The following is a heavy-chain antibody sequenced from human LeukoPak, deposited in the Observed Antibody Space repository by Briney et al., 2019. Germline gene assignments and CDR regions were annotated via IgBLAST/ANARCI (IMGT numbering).Heavy chain of an antibody. V-gene: IGHV3-73*01. J-gene: IGHJ4*02. CDR1: GFTFSGSA. D-gene: IGHD3-3*01. CDR2: IRSKANSYAT. CDR3: TRRTKDTIFGVAPFDY. Sequence: GGSLRLSCAASGFTFSGSAMHWVRQASGKGLEWVGCIRSKANSYATAYAASVKGRFTISRDDSKNTAYLQMNSLKTEDTAVYYCTRRTKDTIFGVAPFDYWGQGTLVTVSS.